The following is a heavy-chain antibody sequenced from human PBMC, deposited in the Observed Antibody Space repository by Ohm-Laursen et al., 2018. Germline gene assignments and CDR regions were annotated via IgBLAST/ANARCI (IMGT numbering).Heavy chain of an antibody. CDR3: ATFMTSRWVVFDV. Sequence: GTLSLTCTVSGGSMNNYFWTWIRQPAGKGLEWIGRISSSGSSNYNPSLKSRVTMSVVTSKNQFSLHLRSVTAAETAVYYCATFMTSRWVVFDVWGQGTMVTVSS. D-gene: IGHD4-23*01. J-gene: IGHJ3*01. CDR2: ISSSGSS. CDR1: GGSMNNYF. V-gene: IGHV4-4*07.